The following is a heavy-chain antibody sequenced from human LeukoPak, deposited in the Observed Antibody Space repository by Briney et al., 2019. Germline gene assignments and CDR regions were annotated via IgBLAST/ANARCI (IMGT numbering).Heavy chain of an antibody. J-gene: IGHJ4*02. CDR3: ARYCGSTSCYGNDY. V-gene: IGHV4-34*01. D-gene: IGHD2-2*01. CDR2: INHSGST. Sequence: SETVSLTCALYGGSLSGYYCSWLRQPPGKGLEWIGEINHSGSTNYNPSLESRVTISVDTSKNQFSLELSSVTAADTAVYYCARYCGSTSCYGNDYWRQGTLVTVSS. CDR1: GGSLSGYY.